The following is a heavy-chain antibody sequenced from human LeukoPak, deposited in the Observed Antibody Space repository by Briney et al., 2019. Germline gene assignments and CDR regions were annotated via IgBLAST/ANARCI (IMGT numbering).Heavy chain of an antibody. V-gene: IGHV3-48*01. J-gene: IGHJ3*02. CDR3: ARLARNDFWSGYLPPPTDDAFDI. CDR1: GFTFSSYS. D-gene: IGHD3-3*01. CDR2: ISSSSSTI. Sequence: PGGSLRLSCAASGFTFSSYSMNWVRQAPGKGLEWVSYISSSSSTIYYADSVKGRFTISRDNAKNSLYLQMNSLRAEDTAVYYCARLARNDFWSGYLPPPTDDAFDIWGQGTMVTVSS.